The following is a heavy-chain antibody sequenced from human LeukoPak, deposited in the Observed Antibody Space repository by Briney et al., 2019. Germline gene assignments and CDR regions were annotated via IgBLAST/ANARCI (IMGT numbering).Heavy chain of an antibody. D-gene: IGHD1-26*01. CDR3: ARQVVGATTDY. CDR2: IYYSGST. J-gene: IGHJ4*02. CDR1: GGSISSANW. Sequence: SETLSLTCAVSGGSISSANWWTWVRQPPGKGLEWIGSIYYSGSTYYNPSLKSRVTISVDTSKNQFSLKLSSVTAADTAVYYCARQVVGATTDYWGQGTLVTVSS. V-gene: IGHV4-39*01.